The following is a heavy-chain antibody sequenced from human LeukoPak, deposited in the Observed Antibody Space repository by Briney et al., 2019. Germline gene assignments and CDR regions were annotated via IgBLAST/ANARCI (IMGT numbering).Heavy chain of an antibody. J-gene: IGHJ6*02. CDR1: GFTFSSYA. CDR2: ISYDGSNK. Sequence: GRSLRLSCAASGFTFSSYAMHWVRQAPGKGLEWVAVISYDGSNKYYADSVKGRFTIPRDNSKNTLYLQMNSLRAEDTAVYYCAREAYDYGSGVTHYYYGMDVWGQGTTVTVSS. V-gene: IGHV3-30-3*01. CDR3: AREAYDYGSGVTHYYYGMDV. D-gene: IGHD3-10*01.